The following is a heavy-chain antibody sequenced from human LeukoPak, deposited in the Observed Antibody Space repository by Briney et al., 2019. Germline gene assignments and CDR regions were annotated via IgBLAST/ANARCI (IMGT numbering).Heavy chain of an antibody. CDR3: ATLTHGSGSPQANWFDP. CDR2: FDPEDGET. J-gene: IGHJ5*02. CDR1: GYTLTELS. D-gene: IGHD3-10*01. Sequence: ASVKVSCKVSGYTLTELSMHWVRQAPGKGLEWMGGFDPEDGETIHAQKFQGRVTMTEDTSTDTAYMELSSLRSEDTAVYYCATLTHGSGSPQANWFDPWGQGTLVTVSS. V-gene: IGHV1-24*01.